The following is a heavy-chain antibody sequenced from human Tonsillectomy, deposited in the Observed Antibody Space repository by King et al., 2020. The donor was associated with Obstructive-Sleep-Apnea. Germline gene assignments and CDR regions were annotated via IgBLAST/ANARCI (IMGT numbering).Heavy chain of an antibody. CDR3: ARDSEDTAMVFDY. Sequence: VQLVESGGGLVKPGGSLRLSCAASGFIFNDHYMSWIRQAPGKGLEWVSYISTSGNHIYYADSVKGRFTISRDNAKSSLYLQMNSLRAEDTAVYFCARDSEDTAMVFDYWGQGTLVAVSS. V-gene: IGHV3-11*01. D-gene: IGHD5-18*01. J-gene: IGHJ4*02. CDR1: GFIFNDHY. CDR2: ISTSGNHI.